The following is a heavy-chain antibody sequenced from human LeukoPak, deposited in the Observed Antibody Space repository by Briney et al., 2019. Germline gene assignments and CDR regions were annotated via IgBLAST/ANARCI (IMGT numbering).Heavy chain of an antibody. CDR1: GFSVSSNY. V-gene: IGHV3-66*01. CDR2: IYSGGNT. CDR3: VRGFPYCGSTNCHYFDY. J-gene: IGHJ4*02. Sequence: GGSLRLSCAASGFSVSSNYMSWVRHAPGKGLEWAAIIYSGGNTYYADSVKGRFTISRDNSKNTLYLQMNSLRAEDTAVYYCVRGFPYCGSTNCHYFDYWGQGTLVIVSS. D-gene: IGHD2-2*01.